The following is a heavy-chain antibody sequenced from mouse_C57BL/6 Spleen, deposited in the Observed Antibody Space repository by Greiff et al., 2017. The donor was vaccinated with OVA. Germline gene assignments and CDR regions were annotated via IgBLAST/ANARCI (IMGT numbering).Heavy chain of an antibody. V-gene: IGHV1-64*01. J-gene: IGHJ2*01. CDR1: GYTFTSYW. CDR2: IHPNSGST. D-gene: IGHD1-1*01. CDR3: ARDYGSSDYFDY. Sequence: QVQLQQPGAELVKPGASVKLSCKASGYTFTSYWMHWVKQRPGQGLEWIGMIHPNSGSTNYNEKFKSKATLTVDKSSSTAYMQLSSLTSEDSAVYYCARDYGSSDYFDYWGKGTTLTVSS.